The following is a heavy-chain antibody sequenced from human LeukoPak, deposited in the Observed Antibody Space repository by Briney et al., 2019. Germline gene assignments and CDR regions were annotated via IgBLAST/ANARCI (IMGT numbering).Heavy chain of an antibody. CDR2: IKQDGSEK. Sequence: GGSLRLSCAASGFSISDYWMSWVRQAPGKGLEWVANIKQDGSEKYFVDSVKGRFTISRDNAKNSLYLQMNSLRAEDTAVYYCASETTRGYSYGSPTDGFDLWGQGTMVTVSS. J-gene: IGHJ3*01. V-gene: IGHV3-7*01. D-gene: IGHD5-18*01. CDR3: ASETTRGYSYGSPTDGFDL. CDR1: GFSISDYW.